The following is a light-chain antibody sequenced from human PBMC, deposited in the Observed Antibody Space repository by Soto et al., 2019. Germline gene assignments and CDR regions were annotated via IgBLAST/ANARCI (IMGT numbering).Light chain of an antibody. Sequence: DIQMTQSPSTLSASVGDRVTITCRASQGVSSWLSWYQQKPGKAPKLLISAASSLQGGVPARFSGNGSGTDFTLTSSSLQPEDFATYYCQQANSFPITFGQGTRLEIK. CDR1: QGVSSW. V-gene: IGKV1-12*01. CDR3: QQANSFPIT. CDR2: AAS. J-gene: IGKJ5*01.